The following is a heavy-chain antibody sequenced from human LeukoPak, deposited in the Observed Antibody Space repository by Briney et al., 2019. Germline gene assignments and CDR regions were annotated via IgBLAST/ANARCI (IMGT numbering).Heavy chain of an antibody. D-gene: IGHD6-6*01. V-gene: IGHV4-59*01. CDR3: ARGKAAAPGYYFFDY. Sequence: SETLSLTCTVSGDSISIYYWSWIRQPPGKGLEWIGYIYYSGSTNYNPSLKSRVTISVDTSKNQFSLELSSVTAADTAVYYCARGKAAAPGYYFFDYWGQGTLVTVSS. CDR1: GDSISIYY. J-gene: IGHJ4*02. CDR2: IYYSGST.